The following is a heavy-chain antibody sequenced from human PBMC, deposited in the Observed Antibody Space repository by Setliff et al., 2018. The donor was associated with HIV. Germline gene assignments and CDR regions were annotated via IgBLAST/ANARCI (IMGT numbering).Heavy chain of an antibody. CDR2: ISSTSEYI. V-gene: IGHV3-21*06. CDR3: ARGGGGSHTPYYYYMDV. D-gene: IGHD2-15*01. Sequence: PGGSLRLSCATSGFTFSNYIMNWVRQAPGKGLDWVSSISSTSEYIYYAESVKGRFTISRDNAKNSLYLQMNSLRAEDTAVYYCARGGGGSHTPYYYYMDVWGKGTTVTVSS. J-gene: IGHJ6*03. CDR1: GFTFSNYI.